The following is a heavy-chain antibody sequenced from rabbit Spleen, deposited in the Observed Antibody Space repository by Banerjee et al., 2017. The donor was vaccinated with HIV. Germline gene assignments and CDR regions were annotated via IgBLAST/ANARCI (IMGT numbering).Heavy chain of an antibody. J-gene: IGHJ4*01. CDR1: GVSFSGDSY. V-gene: IGHV1S40*01. Sequence: QSLEESGGDLVKPGASLTLTCIASGVSFSGDSYMCWVRQAPGKGLEWIACIYTDGSGDTYAASWAKGRFTISKTSSTTVTLQMTSLTAADTATYFCARETSSGWGIVSFYFTLWGPGTLVTVS. CDR3: ARETSSGWGIVSFYFTL. D-gene: IGHD4-1*01. CDR2: IYTDGSGDT.